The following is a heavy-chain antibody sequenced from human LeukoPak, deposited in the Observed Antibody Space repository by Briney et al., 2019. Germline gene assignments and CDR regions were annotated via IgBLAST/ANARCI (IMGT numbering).Heavy chain of an antibody. V-gene: IGHV1-18*01. J-gene: IGHJ4*02. CDR2: ISAYNGNT. Sequence: GASVKVSCKASGYTFTSYGISWARQAPGQGLEWMGWISAYNGNTNYAQKLQGRVTMTTDKSTSTAYMELSSLRSEDTAVYYCARRSGYSYGSGTGFFDYWGQGTLVTVSS. D-gene: IGHD5-18*01. CDR3: ARRSGYSYGSGTGFFDY. CDR1: GYTFTSYG.